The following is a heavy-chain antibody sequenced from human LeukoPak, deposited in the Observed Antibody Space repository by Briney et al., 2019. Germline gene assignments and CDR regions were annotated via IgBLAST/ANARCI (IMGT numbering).Heavy chain of an antibody. CDR1: GYTFTGYY. CDR2: INPNSGGT. J-gene: IGHJ4*02. Sequence: ASVKVSCKASGYTFTGYYMHWVRQAPGQGLEWMGWINPNSGGTNYAQKFQGRVTMTRDTSISTAYMEPSRLRSDDMAVYYCAREIGAPTPTKRSFDYWGQGTLVTVSS. D-gene: IGHD3-16*01. V-gene: IGHV1-2*02. CDR3: AREIGAPTPTKRSFDY.